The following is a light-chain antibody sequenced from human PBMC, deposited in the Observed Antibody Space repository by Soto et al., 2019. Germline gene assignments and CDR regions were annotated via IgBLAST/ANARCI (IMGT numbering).Light chain of an antibody. J-gene: IGLJ1*01. CDR2: YDD. CDR1: SSNIGNNA. V-gene: IGLV1-36*01. Sequence: QSVLTQPPSVSEAPRQRVTGSCSGSSSNIGNNAVNWYQQLPGQAPKIVIYYDDLLTSGVSDRFSGSKSGISASLAISDLQSDDEADYYCAAWDDNLNAYVFGPGTKVTVL. CDR3: AAWDDNLNAYV.